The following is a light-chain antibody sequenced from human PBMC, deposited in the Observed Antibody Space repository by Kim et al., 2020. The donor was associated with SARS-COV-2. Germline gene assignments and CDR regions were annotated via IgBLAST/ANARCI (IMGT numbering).Light chain of an antibody. CDR3: QAWDSSTAHVV. V-gene: IGLV3-1*01. CDR2: QDS. CDR1: KLGDKY. J-gene: IGLJ2*01. Sequence: PGQTASITCSGAKLGDKYACWYQQKPGRSPVLVIYQDSKRPSGIPERFSGSNSGNTATLTISGTQAMDEADYYCQAWDSSTAHVVFGGGTQLTVL.